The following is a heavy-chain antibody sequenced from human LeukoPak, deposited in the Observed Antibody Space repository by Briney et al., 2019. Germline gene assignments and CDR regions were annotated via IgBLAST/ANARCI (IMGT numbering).Heavy chain of an antibody. Sequence: PSETLSLTCTVSGGSISSYYWSWIRQPPGKGLEWIGYIYYSGSTNYNPSLKSRVTISVDTSKNQFSLKLSSVTAADTAVYYCASNVDTAMEYGGSDYWGQGTLVTVSS. CDR3: ASNVDTAMEYGGSDY. J-gene: IGHJ4*02. CDR2: IYYSGST. CDR1: GGSISSYY. D-gene: IGHD5-18*01. V-gene: IGHV4-59*01.